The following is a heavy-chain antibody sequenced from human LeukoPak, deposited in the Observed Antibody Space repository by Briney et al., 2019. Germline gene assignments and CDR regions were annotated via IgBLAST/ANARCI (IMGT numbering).Heavy chain of an antibody. CDR3: ARGYCGGGSCYNSRGWFDP. Sequence: ASVKVSCKASGYTFTSYYMHWVRQAPGQGLEWMGIINPSGGSTSYAQKFQGRVTITADESTSTAYMELSRLRSEDTAVYYCARGYCGGGSCYNSRGWFDPWGQGTLVTVSS. J-gene: IGHJ5*02. CDR1: GYTFTSYY. V-gene: IGHV1-46*01. CDR2: INPSGGST. D-gene: IGHD2-15*01.